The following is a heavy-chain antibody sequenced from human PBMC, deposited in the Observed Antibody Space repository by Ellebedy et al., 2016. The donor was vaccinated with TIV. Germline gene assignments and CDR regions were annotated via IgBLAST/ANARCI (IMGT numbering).Heavy chain of an antibody. J-gene: IGHJ4*02. CDR1: GVSIRSYY. Sequence: MPSETLSLTCTVSGVSIRSYYWSWIRQPPGKGPEWIGYISYSGRTNYNPSLKSRLTISVDTSKNQFSLKLSSVTAADTAVYYCARDHCGGDCFFDSWGQGTLVTVSS. D-gene: IGHD2-21*02. CDR3: ARDHCGGDCFFDS. CDR2: ISYSGRT. V-gene: IGHV4-59*01.